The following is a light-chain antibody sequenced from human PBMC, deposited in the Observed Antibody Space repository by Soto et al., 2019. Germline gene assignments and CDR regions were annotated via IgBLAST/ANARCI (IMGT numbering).Light chain of an antibody. CDR2: KAS. J-gene: IGKJ1*01. CDR1: QSISSW. CDR3: QHYNSYSEA. V-gene: IGKV1-5*03. Sequence: DIQMTQSPFTLSASVGDRVTITCRASQSISSWLAWYQQKPGKAPKLLIYKASTLKSGVPSRFSGSGSGTEFTRTISSLQPDDFATYYCQHYNSYSEAFGQGTKVDIK.